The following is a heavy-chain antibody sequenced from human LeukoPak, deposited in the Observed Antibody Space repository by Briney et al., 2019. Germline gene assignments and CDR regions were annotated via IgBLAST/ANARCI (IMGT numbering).Heavy chain of an antibody. CDR2: IWYDGSNK. CDR1: GFTFSSYG. Sequence: GRSLRLSCAASGFTFSSYGMHWVRQAPGKGLEWVAVIWYDGSNKYYADSVKGRFTISRDNSENTLYLQMNSLRAEDTAIYYCARERRAAENWFDPWGQGTLVTVSS. CDR3: ARERRAAENWFDP. V-gene: IGHV3-33*01. J-gene: IGHJ5*02.